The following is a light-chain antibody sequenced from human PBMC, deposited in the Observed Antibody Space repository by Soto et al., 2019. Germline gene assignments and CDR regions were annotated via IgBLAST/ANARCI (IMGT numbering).Light chain of an antibody. CDR3: AAWDDSLVV. V-gene: IGLV1-47*02. CDR2: SNN. Sequence: QSVLTQPASASGTPGQTVTISCSGSSSNIGSAYIYWYQHLPGTAPKLLIYSNNQRPSGVPDRFSASKSGTSASLAISGLRSEDEADYYCAAWDDSLVVFGGGTKVTVL. CDR1: SSNIGSAY. J-gene: IGLJ2*01.